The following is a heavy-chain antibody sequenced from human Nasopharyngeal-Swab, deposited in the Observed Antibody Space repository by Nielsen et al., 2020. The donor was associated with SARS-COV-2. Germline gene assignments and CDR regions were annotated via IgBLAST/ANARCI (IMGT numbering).Heavy chain of an antibody. J-gene: IGHJ4*02. D-gene: IGHD3-3*01. V-gene: IGHV3-23*01. CDR1: GFTFSNFA. CDR2: ISSSGGST. Sequence: GESLKISCAASGFTFSNFAMSWVRQAPGKGLEWVAAISSSGGSTYYADSVEGRFTISRDHSKSTPYLQLNSLRADDTAIYYCAKGQSAYARFDSWGRGTLVTVSS. CDR3: AKGQSAYARFDS.